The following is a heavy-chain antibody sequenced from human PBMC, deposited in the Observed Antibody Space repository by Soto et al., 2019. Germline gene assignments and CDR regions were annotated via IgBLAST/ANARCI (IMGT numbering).Heavy chain of an antibody. D-gene: IGHD1-1*01. V-gene: IGHV3-48*01. CDR1: GFTFSSYS. J-gene: IGHJ5*02. CDR3: ARDDDRNWFDP. CDR2: ISSSSSTI. Sequence: PGGSLRLSCAASGFTFSSYSMNWVRQAPGKGLEWVSYISSSSSTIYYADSVKGRFTISRDNAKNSLYLQMNSLRAEDTAVFYCARDDDRNWFDPWGQGTLVTVSS.